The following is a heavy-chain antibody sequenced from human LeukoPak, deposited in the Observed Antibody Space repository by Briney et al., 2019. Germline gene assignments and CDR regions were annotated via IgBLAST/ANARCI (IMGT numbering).Heavy chain of an antibody. V-gene: IGHV3-48*03. J-gene: IGHJ6*02. Sequence: GGSLRLSCAASGFTFSSYEMNWVRQAPGKGLEGVSYISTSGSTIYYADSVKGRFTISRDNTKNSLYLQMNSLRAEDTAVYYCARSRAHAGDFGMDVWGQGTTVTVSS. D-gene: IGHD3-10*01. CDR2: ISTSGSTI. CDR1: GFTFSSYE. CDR3: ARSRAHAGDFGMDV.